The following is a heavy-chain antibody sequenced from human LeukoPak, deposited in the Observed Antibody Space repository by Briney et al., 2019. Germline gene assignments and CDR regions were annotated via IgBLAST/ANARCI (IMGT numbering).Heavy chain of an antibody. Sequence: SVKVSCKASGYTFTSYDINWVRQATGQGLEWMGRIIPIFGTANYAQKFQGRVTITTDESTSTAYMELSSLRSEDTAVYYCARDRIVGARPNGAFDIWGQGTVVTVSS. CDR1: GYTFTSYD. J-gene: IGHJ3*02. CDR2: IIPIFGTA. D-gene: IGHD1-26*01. CDR3: ARDRIVGARPNGAFDI. V-gene: IGHV1-69*05.